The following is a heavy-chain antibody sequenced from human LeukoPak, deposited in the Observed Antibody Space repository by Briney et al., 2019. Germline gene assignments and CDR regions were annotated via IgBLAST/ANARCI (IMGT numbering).Heavy chain of an antibody. Sequence: TSSETLSLTCTVSGGSISSSSYYWGWIRQPPGKGLEWIGSIYYSGSTYYNPSLKSRVTISVDTSKNQFSLKLSSVTAADTAVYYCASVTFDWLWAFDYWGQGTLVTVSS. J-gene: IGHJ4*02. D-gene: IGHD3-9*01. CDR1: GGSISSSSYY. V-gene: IGHV4-39*01. CDR2: IYYSGST. CDR3: ASVTFDWLWAFDY.